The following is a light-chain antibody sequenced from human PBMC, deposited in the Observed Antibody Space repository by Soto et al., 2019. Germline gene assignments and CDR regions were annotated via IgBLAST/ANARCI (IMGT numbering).Light chain of an antibody. CDR3: QQYNNWPPIT. V-gene: IGKV3-20*01. Sequence: EIVLTQSPGTLSLSPGERATLSCRASQSLSSSQLAWYQQKPGQAPRLLIHDASSRATGISDRFTGSGSGTDFTLTISSLQSEDFAVYYCQQYNNWPPITFGQGTRLEIK. CDR1: QSLSSSQ. CDR2: DAS. J-gene: IGKJ5*01.